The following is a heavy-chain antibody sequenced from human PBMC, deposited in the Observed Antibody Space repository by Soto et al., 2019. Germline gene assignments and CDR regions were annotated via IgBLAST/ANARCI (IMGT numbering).Heavy chain of an antibody. D-gene: IGHD2-15*01. J-gene: IGHJ6*02. CDR3: AKGFRVVVAATPVYYYYGMDV. CDR1: GFTFSSYA. CDR2: ISGSGGST. V-gene: IGHV3-23*01. Sequence: GGSLRLSCAASGFTFSSYAMSWVRQAPGKGLEWVSAISGSGGSTYYADSVKGRFTISRDNSKNTLYLQMNSLRAEDTAVYYCAKGFRVVVAATPVYYYYGMDVWGQGTTVTVSS.